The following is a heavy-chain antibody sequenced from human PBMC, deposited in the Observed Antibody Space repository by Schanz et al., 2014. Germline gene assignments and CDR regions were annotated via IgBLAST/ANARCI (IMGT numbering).Heavy chain of an antibody. CDR3: ARENLNWEAFDI. J-gene: IGHJ3*02. CDR1: GFTFSNHA. CDR2: IGGSGDST. D-gene: IGHD7-27*01. Sequence: EVQLLESGGGLVQPGGSLRLSCAASGFTFSNHALSWVRQAPGKGLEWVSGIGGSGDSTHYADSVKGRFIISRDNSKNTLYLQVNSLRAEDTAVYYCARENLNWEAFDIWGQGTVVTVSS. V-gene: IGHV3-23*01.